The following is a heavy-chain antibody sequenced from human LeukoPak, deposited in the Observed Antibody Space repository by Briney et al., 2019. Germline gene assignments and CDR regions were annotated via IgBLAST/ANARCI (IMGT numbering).Heavy chain of an antibody. D-gene: IGHD4-17*01. CDR1: GFTFSSYS. V-gene: IGHV3-30*03. J-gene: IGHJ6*02. CDR3: ARGRGDYDPYYYYYYGMDV. CDR2: ISYDGSNK. Sequence: PGGSLRLSCAASGFTFSSYSMNWVRQAPGKGLEWVAVISYDGSNKYYADSVKGRFTISRDNSKNTLYLQMNSLRAEDTAVYYCARGRGDYDPYYYYYYGMDVWGQGTTVTVSS.